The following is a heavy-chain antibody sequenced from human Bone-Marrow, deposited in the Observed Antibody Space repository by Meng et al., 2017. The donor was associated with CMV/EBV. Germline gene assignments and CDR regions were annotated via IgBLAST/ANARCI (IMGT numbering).Heavy chain of an antibody. Sequence: ASVKVSCKASGYTFTGYYMHWVRQAPGQGLEWMGWINPNSGGTNYAQKFQGRVTMTRDTSISKAYMELSRLRSDDTAVYYCAREKGGPYCSSTSCPTGYGMDVWGQGTTVTVSS. CDR1: GYTFTGYY. CDR2: INPNSGGT. V-gene: IGHV1-2*02. J-gene: IGHJ6*02. CDR3: AREKGGPYCSSTSCPTGYGMDV. D-gene: IGHD2-2*01.